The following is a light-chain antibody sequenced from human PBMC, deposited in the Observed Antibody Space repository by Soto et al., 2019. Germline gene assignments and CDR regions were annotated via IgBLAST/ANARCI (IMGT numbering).Light chain of an antibody. CDR1: SSDVGGYNY. J-gene: IGLJ1*01. V-gene: IGLV2-14*01. CDR2: EVS. CDR3: SSYTSSSTLYV. Sequence: QSVLTQPASVSGSPGQSITISCTGTSSDVGGYNYVSWYQQHPGKAPKLIIYEVSNRPSGVSDRFSGSKSDNTASLTISGLQAEDEADYYCSSYTSSSTLYVFGSETKVTVL.